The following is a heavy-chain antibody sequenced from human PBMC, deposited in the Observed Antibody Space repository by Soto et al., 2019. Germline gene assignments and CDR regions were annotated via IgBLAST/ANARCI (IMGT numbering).Heavy chain of an antibody. V-gene: IGHV1-2*02. J-gene: IGHJ4*02. CDR3: ARRYRSYDSSGYYSAFDY. CDR1: GYTFSGYY. Sequence: QVQLVQSGVEIKKPGASVTVSCKASGYTFSGYYIHWVRQAPGQGLEWMGWINPDSGATTYAQDFQGRVTMTRDTSISPAYMELSSLRSDDTAVYYCARRYRSYDSSGYYSAFDYWGQGTLVTVSS. CDR2: INPDSGAT. D-gene: IGHD3-22*01.